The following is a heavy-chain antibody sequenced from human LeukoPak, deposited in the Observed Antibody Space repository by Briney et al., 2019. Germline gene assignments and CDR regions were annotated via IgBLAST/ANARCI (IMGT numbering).Heavy chain of an antibody. V-gene: IGHV1-46*01. Sequence: GASVKVSCKASGYTFSGYYMHWVRQAPGQGLEWMGWINPSGGSTSYAQKFQGRVTMTRDTSTSTVYMELSSLRSEDTAVYYCARALGHTTDPGFDPWGQGTLVTVSS. CDR3: ARALGHTTDPGFDP. D-gene: IGHD1-14*01. CDR2: INPSGGST. CDR1: GYTFSGYY. J-gene: IGHJ5*02.